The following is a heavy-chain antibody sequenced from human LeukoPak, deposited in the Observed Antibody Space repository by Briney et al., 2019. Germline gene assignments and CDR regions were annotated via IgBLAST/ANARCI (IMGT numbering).Heavy chain of an antibody. V-gene: IGHV4-4*07. Sequence: PSETLSLTCNVSSGSIGNFYWSWIRQPAGKGLEWIGRIFTSGSTNYNPSLKSRVTMSVDTSKKQFSLKLSSVTAADTAVYYCARNSYYYGSGDVFYYMDVWGKGTTVTVSS. CDR2: IFTSGST. D-gene: IGHD3-10*01. J-gene: IGHJ6*03. CDR1: SGSIGNFY. CDR3: ARNSYYYGSGDVFYYMDV.